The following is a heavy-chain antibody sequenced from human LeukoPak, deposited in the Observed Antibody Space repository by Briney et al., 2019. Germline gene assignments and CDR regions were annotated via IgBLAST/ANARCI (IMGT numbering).Heavy chain of an antibody. J-gene: IGHJ1*01. V-gene: IGHV3-72*01. CDR3: ARHYFSG. CDR1: GFSVSDHF. Sequence: GGSLRLSCAASGFSVSDHFMDWVRQAPGKGLEWVGRTSNKAQSYTTYYAASVKGRFTISRDDSKNSLYLQMNSLKTEDTAVYYCARHYFSGWGQGTLVTVSS. D-gene: IGHD2-15*01. CDR2: TSNKAQSYTT.